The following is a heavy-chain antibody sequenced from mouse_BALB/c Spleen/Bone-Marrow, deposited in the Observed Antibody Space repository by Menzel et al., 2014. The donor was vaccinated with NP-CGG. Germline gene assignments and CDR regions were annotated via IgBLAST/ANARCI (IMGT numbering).Heavy chain of an antibody. V-gene: IGHV5-12*02. CDR1: GLTFSDYY. CDR3: TRHSDYDYFDY. J-gene: IGHJ2*01. CDR2: ISNGGGST. D-gene: IGHD2-4*01. Sequence: EVQLVESGGGLVQPGGSLKLSCAISGLTFSDYYMYWVRQTPEKRLEWVAYISNGGGSTYYPDTVKGRFTISRDNAKNTLCLQMSRLKSEDTAMYYCTRHSDYDYFDYWGQGTTLTVSS.